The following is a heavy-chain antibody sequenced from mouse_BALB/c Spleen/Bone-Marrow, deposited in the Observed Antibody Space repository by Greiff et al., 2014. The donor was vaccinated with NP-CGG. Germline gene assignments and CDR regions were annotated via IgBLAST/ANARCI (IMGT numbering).Heavy chain of an antibody. Sequence: VQLQQPGAELVKPGASVKLSCTASGFNIKDTYMHWVKQRPEQGLEWIGRIDPANGNTKYDPKFQGKATLTADKSSTTAYLQLSSLTSEDTAVDVCARWEYYAMDYWGQGTSVTVSS. D-gene: IGHD4-1*01. CDR1: GFNIKDTY. CDR2: IDPANGNT. V-gene: IGHV14-3*02. J-gene: IGHJ4*01. CDR3: ARWEYYAMDY.